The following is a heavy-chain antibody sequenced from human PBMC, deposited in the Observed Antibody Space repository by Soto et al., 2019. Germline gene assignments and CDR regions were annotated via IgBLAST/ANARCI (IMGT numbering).Heavy chain of an antibody. Sequence: GGSLRLSCAASGFTFSSYWMHWVRQAPGKGLVWVSRINSDGSSTSYADSVKGRFTISRDNAKNTLYLQMNSLRAEDTAVYYCARDPIHSYYDFWSGPRGGWFDPWGQGTLVTVSS. CDR2: INSDGSST. D-gene: IGHD3-3*01. V-gene: IGHV3-74*01. CDR1: GFTFSSYW. CDR3: ARDPIHSYYDFWSGPRGGWFDP. J-gene: IGHJ5*02.